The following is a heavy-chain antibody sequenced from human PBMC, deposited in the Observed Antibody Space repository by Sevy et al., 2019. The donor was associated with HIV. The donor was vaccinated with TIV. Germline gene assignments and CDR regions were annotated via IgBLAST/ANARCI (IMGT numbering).Heavy chain of an antibody. Sequence: GGSLRLSCAASGFTFSSYAMHWVRQAPGKGLEWVAVISYDGSNKYYADSVKGRFTISRDNSKNTLYLQMNSLRAEDTAVYDCARDHGYFDYWGQGTLVTVSS. V-gene: IGHV3-30-3*01. CDR2: ISYDGSNK. CDR3: ARDHGYFDY. J-gene: IGHJ4*02. CDR1: GFTFSSYA.